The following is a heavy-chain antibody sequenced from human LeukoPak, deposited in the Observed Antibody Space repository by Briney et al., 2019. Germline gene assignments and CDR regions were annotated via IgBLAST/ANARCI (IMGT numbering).Heavy chain of an antibody. Sequence: TGGSLRLSCAASGFTVSSNYMSWVRQDPGKGLEWVSVIYSGGSTYYADSVKGRFTISRDNSKNTLYLQMNSLRAEDTAVYYCASGIVGARALRYWGQGTLVTVSS. V-gene: IGHV3-53*01. CDR3: ASGIVGARALRY. CDR1: GFTVSSNY. CDR2: IYSGGST. J-gene: IGHJ4*02. D-gene: IGHD1-26*01.